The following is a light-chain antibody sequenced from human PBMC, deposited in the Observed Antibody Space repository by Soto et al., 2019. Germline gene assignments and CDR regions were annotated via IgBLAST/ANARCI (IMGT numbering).Light chain of an antibody. CDR3: SSYTSRSTPMV. CDR1: SSDVGGYNY. CDR2: EVT. J-gene: IGLJ1*01. V-gene: IGLV2-14*01. Sequence: QSALTQPAYVSGSPGQSITISCTGTSSDVGGYNYVSWYQQHPGKAPKLMIYEVTNRPSGVSNRFSGSKSGNTASLIISGLQAEDESDYYCSSYTSRSTPMVFGTGTKLTVL.